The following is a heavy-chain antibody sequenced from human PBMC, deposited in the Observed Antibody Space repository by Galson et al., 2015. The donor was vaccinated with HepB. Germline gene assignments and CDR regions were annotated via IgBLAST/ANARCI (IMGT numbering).Heavy chain of an antibody. CDR3: ARWGRYQLLSDYYYGMDV. J-gene: IGHJ6*02. CDR2: IIPILGIA. CDR1: GGTFSSYA. V-gene: IGHV1-69*04. D-gene: IGHD2-2*01. Sequence: SVKVSCKASGGTFSSYAISWVRQAPGQGLEWMGRIIPILGIANYAQKFQGRVTITADKSTSTAYMELSSLRSEDTAMYYCARWGRYQLLSDYYYGMDVWGQGTTVTVSS.